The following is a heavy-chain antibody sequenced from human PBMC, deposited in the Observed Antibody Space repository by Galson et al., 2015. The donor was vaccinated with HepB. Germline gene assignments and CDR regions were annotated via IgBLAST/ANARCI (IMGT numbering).Heavy chain of an antibody. Sequence: SLRLSCAASGFTFSNYVIHWVRQAPGKGLEWVTFISYDGSNVYYADSVKGRFTISRDNSKNTLYLQMNSLRAEDTAVYYCARAAKLTAYTKTYFAYGGQGTLVTVSS. CDR1: GFTFSNYV. CDR2: ISYDGSNV. CDR3: ARAAKLTAYTKTYFAY. J-gene: IGHJ4*02. D-gene: IGHD3-16*01. V-gene: IGHV3-30-3*01.